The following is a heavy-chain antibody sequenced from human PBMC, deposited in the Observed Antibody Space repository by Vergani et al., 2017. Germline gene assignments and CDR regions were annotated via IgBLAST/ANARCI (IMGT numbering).Heavy chain of an antibody. CDR1: GGTFSSYA. CDR2: IIPIFGTA. CDR3: ARVGERCGSSTSCYIWFDP. Sequence: QVQLVQSGAEVKKPGSSVKLSCKASGGTFSSYAISWVRQAPGQGLEWMGGIIPIFGTANYAHKFQGRVTITADESTSTAYMEMSSLRSEDTAVYYCARVGERCGSSTSCYIWFDPWGQGTLVTVSS. J-gene: IGHJ5*02. D-gene: IGHD2-2*02. V-gene: IGHV1-69*01.